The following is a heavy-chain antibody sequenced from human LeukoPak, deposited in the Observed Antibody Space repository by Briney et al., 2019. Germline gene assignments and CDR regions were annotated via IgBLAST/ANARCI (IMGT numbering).Heavy chain of an antibody. J-gene: IGHJ4*02. CDR3: ANEKDSSGYYYDFDY. Sequence: GGSLRLSCAASGFTFSNFGMHWVRQAPGKGLEWVAVISYDGSNKYYADSVKGRFTTSRDNSKNTLYLQMNSLRAEDTAVYYCANEKDSSGYYYDFDYWGQRTLVTVSS. CDR1: GFTFSNFG. V-gene: IGHV3-30*18. CDR2: ISYDGSNK. D-gene: IGHD3-22*01.